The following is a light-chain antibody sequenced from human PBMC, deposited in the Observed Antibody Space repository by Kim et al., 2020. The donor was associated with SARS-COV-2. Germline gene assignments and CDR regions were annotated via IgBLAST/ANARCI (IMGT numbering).Light chain of an antibody. CDR3: NCRDSSGNRV. Sequence: AWGKTVRRKWQGESMRTAFARWYQQKPGQAPVLVRYGEYSRPSGIPDRFSGSSSGNTASLTIIGAQAEDEADYYCNCRDSSGNRVFGGGTKVTVL. V-gene: IGLV3-19*01. J-gene: IGLJ3*02. CDR1: SMRTAF. CDR2: GEY.